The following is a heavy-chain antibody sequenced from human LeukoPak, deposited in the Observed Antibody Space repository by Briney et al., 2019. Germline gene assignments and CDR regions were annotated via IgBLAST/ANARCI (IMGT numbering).Heavy chain of an antibody. V-gene: IGHV3-21*01. J-gene: IGHJ3*02. CDR1: RFTFSSYS. D-gene: IGHD4-17*01. CDR3: ASGDSVGAFDI. CDR2: ISSSSSYI. Sequence: PGWSLTLSCAASRFTFSSYSMNWLRQAPGKGLEWVSSISSSSSYIYYADSVKGRFTISIDNAKNPLYLQMNSLRAEDTAVYYCASGDSVGAFDIWGQGTMVTVSS.